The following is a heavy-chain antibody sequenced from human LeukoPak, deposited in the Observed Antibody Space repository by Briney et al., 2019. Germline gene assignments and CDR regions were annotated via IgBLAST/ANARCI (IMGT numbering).Heavy chain of an antibody. V-gene: IGHV1-18*01. CDR3: ARLGSPFDIVPNTMDV. J-gene: IGHJ6*02. CDR2: ISGYNGDT. CDR1: GYTFTAYG. D-gene: IGHD2-15*01. Sequence: ASVKVSCKASGYTFTAYGFSWVRQAPGQGLEWMGWISGYNGDTNYAQRLQGRVTLTTDTSTSTGYMELRSLRSDDTAVYYCARLGSPFDIVPNTMDVWGQGTAVTASS.